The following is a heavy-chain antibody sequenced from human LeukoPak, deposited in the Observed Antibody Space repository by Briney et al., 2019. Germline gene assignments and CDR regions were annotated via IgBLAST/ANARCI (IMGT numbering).Heavy chain of an antibody. Sequence: SETLSLTCTVSGGSISNYYWNWIRQPPGKGLEWIGYIYYSGLTNYNPSLKSRVTISIDTSKNQLSLRLSSVTAADTAVYYCARLVEYQPYYFDYWGQGTLVTVSS. D-gene: IGHD2-2*01. V-gene: IGHV4-59*08. CDR3: ARLVEYQPYYFDY. CDR1: GGSISNYY. CDR2: IYYSGLT. J-gene: IGHJ4*02.